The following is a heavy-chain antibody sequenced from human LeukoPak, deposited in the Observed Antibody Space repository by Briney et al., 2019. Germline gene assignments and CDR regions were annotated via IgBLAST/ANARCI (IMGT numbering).Heavy chain of an antibody. CDR1: GGSISSGGYY. J-gene: IGHJ5*02. CDR3: AREVIWITETTNWFDP. D-gene: IGHD1-1*01. CDR2: IYYSGST. V-gene: IGHV4-31*03. Sequence: PSQTLSLTCTVSGGSISSGGYYWSWIRQHPGKGLEWIGYIYYSGSTYYNPSLKSRVTISVDTSKNQFSLKLSSVTAADTAVYYCAREVIWITETTNWFDPWGQGTLVTVSS.